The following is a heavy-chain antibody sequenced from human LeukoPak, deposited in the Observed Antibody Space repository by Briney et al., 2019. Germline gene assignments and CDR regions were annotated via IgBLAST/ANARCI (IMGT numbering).Heavy chain of an antibody. J-gene: IGHJ4*02. Sequence: PGGSLRLSCAASGFTFSSYAMHWVRQAPGKGLEWVAVISYDGSNKYYADSVKGRFTISRDNSKNTLYLQMNSLRAEDTAVYYCARDARWLQGYFDYWGQGTLVTVSS. V-gene: IGHV3-30-3*01. CDR2: ISYDGSNK. CDR1: GFTFSSYA. CDR3: ARDARWLQGYFDY. D-gene: IGHD5-24*01.